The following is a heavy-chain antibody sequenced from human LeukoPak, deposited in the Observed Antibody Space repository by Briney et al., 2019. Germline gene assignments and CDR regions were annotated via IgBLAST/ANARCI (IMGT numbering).Heavy chain of an antibody. D-gene: IGHD5-12*01. Sequence: SETLSLTCAVYGGSFSGYYWSWIRQPPGKGLEWIGEINHSGSTNYNPSLKSRVTISVDTSKNQFSLKLSSVTAADTAVYYCARGRVDIVATIMYYYYYYMDVWGKGTTVTVSS. CDR1: GGSFSGYY. J-gene: IGHJ6*03. CDR3: ARGRVDIVATIMYYYYYYMDV. CDR2: INHSGST. V-gene: IGHV4-34*01.